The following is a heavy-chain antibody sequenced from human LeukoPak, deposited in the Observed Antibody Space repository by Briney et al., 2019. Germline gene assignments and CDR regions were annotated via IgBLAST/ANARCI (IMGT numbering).Heavy chain of an antibody. D-gene: IGHD3-9*01. J-gene: IGHJ5*02. Sequence: GASVKVSCKASGYTFTNYGISWVRQAPGQGLERMGWISGYNGNTKNVQKFRGRVTMTTDTSTSTAYMGLRSLRSDDTGVYYCARMAYDILTGYFQPNWFDPWGQGTLVTVSS. CDR2: ISGYNGNT. CDR3: ARMAYDILTGYFQPNWFDP. V-gene: IGHV1-18*01. CDR1: GYTFTNYG.